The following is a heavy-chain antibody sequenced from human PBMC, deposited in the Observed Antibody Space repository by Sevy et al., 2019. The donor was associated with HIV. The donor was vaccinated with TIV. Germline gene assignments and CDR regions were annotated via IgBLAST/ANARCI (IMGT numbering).Heavy chain of an antibody. V-gene: IGHV4-34*01. D-gene: IGHD2-15*01. J-gene: IGHJ5*02. Sequence: SETLSLTCAVYGGSFSGYYWSWIRQPPGKGLEWIGEINHSGSTNYNPSLKSRVTISVDTSKNQFSLKLSSVTAADTAVYYCARATPDCSGGSCFWFDPWGQGTLVTVSS. CDR2: INHSGST. CDR3: ARATPDCSGGSCFWFDP. CDR1: GGSFSGYY.